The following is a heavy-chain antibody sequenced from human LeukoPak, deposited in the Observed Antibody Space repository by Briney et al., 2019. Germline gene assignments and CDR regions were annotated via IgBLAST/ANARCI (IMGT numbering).Heavy chain of an antibody. V-gene: IGHV4-4*07. CDR2: IYTSGST. Sequence: SETLSLTCTVSGGSISSYYWSWIRQPAGKGLEWIGRIYTSGSTNYNPSLKSRVTMSVDTSKNQFSLKLSSVTAADTAIYFCARDRNYDHAFDIWGQGTMVTVSS. D-gene: IGHD3-22*01. J-gene: IGHJ3*02. CDR1: GGSISSYY. CDR3: ARDRNYDHAFDI.